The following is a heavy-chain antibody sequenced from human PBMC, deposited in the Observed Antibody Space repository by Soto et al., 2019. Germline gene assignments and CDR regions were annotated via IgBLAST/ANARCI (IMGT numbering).Heavy chain of an antibody. D-gene: IGHD5-12*01. J-gene: IGHJ4*02. CDR3: ARMGRRWLQSLRGYYFDY. CDR2: IYHSGST. CDR1: GCSISSGGYS. V-gene: IGHV4-30-2*01. Sequence: SETLSLTCAVSGCSISSGGYSWSWIRQPPGKGLEWIGYIYHSGSTYYNPSLKSRVTISVDTSKNQFSLKLSSVTAADTAVYYCARMGRRWLQSLRGYYFDYWGQGTLVTVSS.